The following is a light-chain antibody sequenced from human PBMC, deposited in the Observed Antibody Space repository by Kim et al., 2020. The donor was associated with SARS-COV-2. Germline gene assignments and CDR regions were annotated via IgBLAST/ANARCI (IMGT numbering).Light chain of an antibody. Sequence: LAVSPGERVTLSCRASQGIRVDLAWYQQKPGQAPRLLIYAASTRATGIPARFSGGGSGTDFTLTISSLQSEDFAVYYCQQYNNWVTFAGGTKLEI. CDR3: QQYNNWVT. J-gene: IGKJ4*01. CDR1: QGIRVD. CDR2: AAS. V-gene: IGKV3-15*01.